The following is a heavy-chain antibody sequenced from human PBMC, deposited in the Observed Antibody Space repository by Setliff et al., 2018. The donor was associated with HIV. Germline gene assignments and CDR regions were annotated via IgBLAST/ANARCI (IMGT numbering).Heavy chain of an antibody. Sequence: GGSLRLSCAASGFTFSTYSMNWVRQAPGKGLEWISYINREETTEWYADSVKGRFIISRDNAKNSLYLQMSSLRAEDTAVYYCARVFRNLPDYWGQGTLVTVSS. CDR2: INREETTE. CDR3: ARVFRNLPDY. V-gene: IGHV3-48*01. CDR1: GFTFSTYS. J-gene: IGHJ4*02. D-gene: IGHD1-1*01.